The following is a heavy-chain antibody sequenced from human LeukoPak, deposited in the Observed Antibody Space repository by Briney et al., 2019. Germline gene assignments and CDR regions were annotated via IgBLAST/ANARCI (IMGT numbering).Heavy chain of an antibody. Sequence: GGSLRLSCAASGFTFSSYGMSWVGQAPGQGLEGFSFITTSGATTSYADSVKGRFTISRDNPRNTLYMQMNSLRDEDTALYYCAIMHGYYDGSGYWVQWGQGTLVTVSS. D-gene: IGHD3-22*01. CDR1: GFTFSSYG. V-gene: IGHV3-23*01. J-gene: IGHJ4*02. CDR2: ITTSGATT. CDR3: AIMHGYYDGSGYWVQ.